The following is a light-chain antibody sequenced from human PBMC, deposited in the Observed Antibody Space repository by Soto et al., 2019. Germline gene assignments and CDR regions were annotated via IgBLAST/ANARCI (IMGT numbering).Light chain of an antibody. V-gene: IGKV3-11*01. CDR1: QSVSRY. CDR2: DAS. J-gene: IGKJ4*01. CDR3: QQRSNWPLT. Sequence: EIVLTQSPDTLSLSPGESATLSCRASQSVSRYLAWYQQKPGQTPRLLIYDASNRAAGIPARFSGSGSGTDFTLTISSLEPEDFAVYYCQQRSNWPLTFGGETKVDIK.